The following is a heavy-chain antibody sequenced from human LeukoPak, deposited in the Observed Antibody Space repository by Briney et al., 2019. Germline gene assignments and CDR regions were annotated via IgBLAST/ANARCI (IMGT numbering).Heavy chain of an antibody. V-gene: IGHV4-4*09. Sequence: SETLSLTCTVSRGSISGSIRSYHWSWLRQPPGKGLEWIGYISSSGSVNDNPSLRSRVTISVDTSKNQFSLKLSSVTAADTAVYYCARRLVAGAYNWFDPWGQGTLVTVSS. J-gene: IGHJ5*02. CDR3: ARRLVAGAYNWFDP. CDR2: ISSSGSV. D-gene: IGHD6-19*01. CDR1: RGSISGSIRSYH.